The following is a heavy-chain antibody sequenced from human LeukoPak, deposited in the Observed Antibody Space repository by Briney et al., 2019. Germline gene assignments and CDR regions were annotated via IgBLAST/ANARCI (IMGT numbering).Heavy chain of an antibody. CDR1: GGTISSYY. V-gene: IGHV4-59*08. Sequence: PSETLSLTCTVSGGTISSYYWNWIRQPPGKGLEWIGYIHYSGSTKYNPSLKSRVTISVDTSRNQFSLKLSSVTAADTAVYYCARWYSSGWAFDYWGQGTLVTVSS. D-gene: IGHD6-19*01. CDR3: ARWYSSGWAFDY. J-gene: IGHJ4*02. CDR2: IHYSGST.